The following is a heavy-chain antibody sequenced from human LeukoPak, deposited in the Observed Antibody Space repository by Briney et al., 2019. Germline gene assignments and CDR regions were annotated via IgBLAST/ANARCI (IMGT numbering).Heavy chain of an antibody. D-gene: IGHD5-24*01. V-gene: IGHV4-61*01. CDR3: AKEMTTRWNGYFDY. J-gene: IGHJ4*02. Sequence: PSETLSLTCTVSDASVSSGTYYWSWIRQPPGKGLEWIGYIYYTGSINYNPSLKSRVTISVDTSKSRFSLKLTSVTAADTAVYYCAKEMTTRWNGYFDYWGQGTLVTVSS. CDR2: IYYTGSI. CDR1: DASVSSGTYY.